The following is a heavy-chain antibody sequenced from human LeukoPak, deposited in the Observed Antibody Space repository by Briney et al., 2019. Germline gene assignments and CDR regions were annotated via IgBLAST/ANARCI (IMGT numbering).Heavy chain of an antibody. D-gene: IGHD6-19*01. CDR2: ISGSGGST. CDR1: GFTFSSYA. Sequence: PGGSLRLSCAASGFTFSSYAMSWVRQAPGKGLEWVSAISGSGGSTYYADSVKGRFTISRDNSKNTLYLQMNSLRAEDTAVYYCAKDLISSGWYGCRFDPWGQGTLATVSS. CDR3: AKDLISSGWYGCRFDP. J-gene: IGHJ5*02. V-gene: IGHV3-23*01.